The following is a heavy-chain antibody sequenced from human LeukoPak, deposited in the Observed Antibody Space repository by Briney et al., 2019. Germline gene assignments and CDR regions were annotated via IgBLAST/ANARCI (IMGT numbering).Heavy chain of an antibody. CDR3: ARGAMLDY. J-gene: IGHJ4*02. Sequence: PGGSLRLSCAASGFTFSSYAMPWVRQAPGKGLEWVAVISYDGSNKYYADSVKGRFTISRDNSKNTLYLQMNSLRAEDTAVYYCARGAMLDYWGQGTLVTVSS. CDR1: GFTFSSYA. CDR2: ISYDGSNK. V-gene: IGHV3-30-3*01. D-gene: IGHD2-2*01.